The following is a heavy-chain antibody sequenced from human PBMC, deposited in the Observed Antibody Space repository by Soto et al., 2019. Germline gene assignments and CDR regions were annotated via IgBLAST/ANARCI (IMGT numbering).Heavy chain of an antibody. CDR2: IYYSGST. CDR3: ARDRGHCSSTSCSLYYYYGMDV. J-gene: IGHJ6*02. D-gene: IGHD2-2*01. V-gene: IGHV4-31*01. Sequence: QVQLQESGPGLVKPSQTLSLTCTVSGGSISSGGYYWSWIRQHPGKGLEWIGYIYYSGSTYYNPSLKSQVTISVDTSKNQFSLKLSSVTAADTAVYYCARDRGHCSSTSCSLYYYYGMDVWGQGTTVTVSS. CDR1: GGSISSGGYY.